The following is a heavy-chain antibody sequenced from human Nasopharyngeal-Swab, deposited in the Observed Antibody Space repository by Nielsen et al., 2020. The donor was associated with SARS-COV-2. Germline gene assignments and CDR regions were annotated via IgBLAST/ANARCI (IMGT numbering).Heavy chain of an antibody. Sequence: GESLKISCAASGFTFSSYGMHWVRQAPGKGLEWVAVIWYDGSNKYYADSVKGRFTISRDNSKNTLDLQMNSLRVEDTAVYYCARDDGSLGDYWGQGILVTVSS. CDR2: IWYDGSNK. CDR3: ARDDGSLGDY. V-gene: IGHV3-33*01. CDR1: GFTFSSYG. D-gene: IGHD3-10*01. J-gene: IGHJ4*02.